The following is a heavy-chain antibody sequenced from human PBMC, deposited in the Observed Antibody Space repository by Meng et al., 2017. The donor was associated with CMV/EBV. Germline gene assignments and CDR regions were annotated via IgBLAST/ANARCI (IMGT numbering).Heavy chain of an antibody. J-gene: IGHJ6*02. CDR3: ARGRVSSWYGTSYYYYGMDV. V-gene: IGHV4-34*01. CDR2: INHSGST. D-gene: IGHD6-13*01. Sequence: SETLSLTCAVYGGSFSGYYWSWIRRPPGKGLEWIGEINHSGSTNYNPSLKSRVTISVDTSKNQFSLKLSSVTAADTAVYYCARGRVSSWYGTSYYYYGMDVWGQGTTVTVSS. CDR1: GGSFSGYY.